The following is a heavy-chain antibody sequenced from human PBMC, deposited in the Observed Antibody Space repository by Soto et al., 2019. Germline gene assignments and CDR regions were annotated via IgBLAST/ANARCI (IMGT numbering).Heavy chain of an antibody. CDR3: ARGPAWGFGKFRAHLDV. CDR1: GGSISSGGYY. J-gene: IGHJ6*04. CDR2: IYYSGST. D-gene: IGHD3-10*01. V-gene: IGHV4-31*01. Sequence: QVQLQESGPGLVKPSQTLSLTCTVSGGSISSGGYYWSWLRPHPGKGLDGIGYIYYSGSTYYNPALKRLVTLPVDTSKNQCSLKLDSGSAADTAVYYCARGPAWGFGKFRAHLDVWGKGTTVTVSS.